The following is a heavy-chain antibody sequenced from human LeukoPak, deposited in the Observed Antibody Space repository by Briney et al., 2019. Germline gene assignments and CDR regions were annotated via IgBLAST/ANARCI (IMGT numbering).Heavy chain of an antibody. Sequence: ASVKVSCKASGYTFTSYDINWVRQATGQGLEWMGWMNPNSGNTGYAQKFQGRVTMTRNTSISTAYMELSSLRSEDTAVYYCARGRITMVRGVITIYYFDYWGQGTLVTVSS. J-gene: IGHJ4*02. V-gene: IGHV1-8*01. D-gene: IGHD3-10*01. CDR2: MNPNSGNT. CDR3: ARGRITMVRGVITIYYFDY. CDR1: GYTFTSYD.